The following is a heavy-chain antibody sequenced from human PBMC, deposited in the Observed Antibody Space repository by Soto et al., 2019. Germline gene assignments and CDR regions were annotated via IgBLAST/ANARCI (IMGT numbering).Heavy chain of an antibody. J-gene: IGHJ4*02. Sequence: PSCCLEIACAACGVSVKKSAVAGVRQTTGKGLEWVASISDTGASTWYAESVRGRLSISRDNSKNTLYLQMNSLRGEDTAVYYCAKGRGSGWAWYFDNWGQGTLVTVS. CDR2: ISDTGAST. V-gene: IGHV3-23*01. CDR3: AKGRGSGWAWYFDN. D-gene: IGHD6-19*01. CDR1: GVSVKKSA.